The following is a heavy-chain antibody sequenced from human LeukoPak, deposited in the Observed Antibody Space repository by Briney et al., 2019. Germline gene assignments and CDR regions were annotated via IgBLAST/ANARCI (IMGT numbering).Heavy chain of an antibody. CDR1: GGSISSSSYY. CDR3: ARDGSGYGGNPDAFDI. V-gene: IGHV4-39*07. Sequence: SETLSLTCTVSGGSISSSSYYWGWIRQPPGKGLEWIGSIYYSGSTYYNPSLKSRVTISVDTSKNQFSLKLSSVTAADTAVYYCARDGSGYGGNPDAFDIWGQGTMVTVSP. D-gene: IGHD4-23*01. J-gene: IGHJ3*02. CDR2: IYYSGST.